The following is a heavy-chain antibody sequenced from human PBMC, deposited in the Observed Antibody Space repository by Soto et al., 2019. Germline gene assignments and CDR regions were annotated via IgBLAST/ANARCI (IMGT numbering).Heavy chain of an antibody. V-gene: IGHV3-23*04. CDR1: GFTFSTSG. J-gene: IGHJ4*02. CDR2: ISGSGGST. CDR3: AKDGDDFWSGTYFDY. Sequence: EVQLVESGGDLVQPGGSLRLSCAASGFTFSTSGMSWVRQAPGKGLEWVSAISGSGGSTDYADSVKGRFTISRDNSKNTLYLQMNSLRAEDTAVYYCAKDGDDFWSGTYFDYWGQGTLVTVSS. D-gene: IGHD3-3*01.